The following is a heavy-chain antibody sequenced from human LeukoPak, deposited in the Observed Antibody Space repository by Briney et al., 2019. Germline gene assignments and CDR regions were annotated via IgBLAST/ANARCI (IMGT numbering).Heavy chain of an antibody. Sequence: PGGSLRLSCAASGFTFSSYAMHWVRQAPGKGLEWVAVIWYDGSNNYYADSVKGRFTISRDNSKNTLYLQMNSLRAEDTAVYYCAKGVPAAKSAFDIWGQGTMVTVSA. CDR2: IWYDGSNN. CDR3: AKGVPAAKSAFDI. D-gene: IGHD2-2*01. CDR1: GFTFSSYA. J-gene: IGHJ3*02. V-gene: IGHV3-33*06.